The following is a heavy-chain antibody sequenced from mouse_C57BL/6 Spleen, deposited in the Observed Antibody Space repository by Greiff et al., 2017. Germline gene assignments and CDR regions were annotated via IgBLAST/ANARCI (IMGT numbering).Heavy chain of an antibody. D-gene: IGHD2-4*01. CDR2: IHPSDSDT. CDR1: GYTFTSYW. CDR3: AIGYYDYDAFAY. Sequence: QVQLQQPGAELVKPGASVKVSCKASGYTFTSYWMHWVKQRPGQGLEWIGRIHPSDSDTNYNQQFKGKATLTVDKSSSTAYMQLSSLTSEDSAVYYCAIGYYDYDAFAYWGQGTLVTVSA. J-gene: IGHJ3*01. V-gene: IGHV1-74*01.